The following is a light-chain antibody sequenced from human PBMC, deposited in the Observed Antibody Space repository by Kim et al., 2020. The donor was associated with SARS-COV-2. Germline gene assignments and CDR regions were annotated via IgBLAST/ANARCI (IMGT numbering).Light chain of an antibody. CDR1: QVVSNNY. CDR2: GAS. V-gene: IGKV3-20*01. CDR3: QQYGASPYS. Sequence: EIVLTQSLGTLSLSPGERATLSCRASQVVSNNYLAWYQQKPGQAPSLLIYGASKRTTDFPDRFSGSGSGTDFTLTIDRLEPEDFAVYFCQQYGASPYSFGQGTKLEI. J-gene: IGKJ2*03.